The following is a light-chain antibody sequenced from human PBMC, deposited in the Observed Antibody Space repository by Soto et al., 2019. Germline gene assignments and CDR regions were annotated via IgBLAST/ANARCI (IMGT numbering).Light chain of an antibody. CDR1: SSNIGAGYD. CDR3: QSYDSSLRV. V-gene: IGLV1-40*01. CDR2: GNS. J-gene: IGLJ1*01. Sequence: QSVLTQPPSVSGGPGERGTIPCTGGSSNIGAGYDVHWYQQLPGTAPKLLIYGNSNRPSGVPDRFSGSKSGTSASLAITGLQAEDEADYYCQSYDSSLRVFGTGTKVTVL.